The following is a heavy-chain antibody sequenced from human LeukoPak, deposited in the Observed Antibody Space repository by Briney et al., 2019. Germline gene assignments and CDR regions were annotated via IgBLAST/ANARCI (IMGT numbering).Heavy chain of an antibody. CDR1: GGTFSSYA. CDR3: ARDLPPHCSSTSCYNGLMDV. V-gene: IGHV1-69*13. J-gene: IGHJ6*03. CDR2: IIPIFGTA. D-gene: IGHD2-2*02. Sequence: ASVKVSCKASGGTFSSYAISWVRQAPGQGLEWMGGIIPIFGTANYAQKFQGRVTITADESTSTACMELSSLRSEDTAVYYCARDLPPHCSSTSCYNGLMDVWGKGTTVTVSS.